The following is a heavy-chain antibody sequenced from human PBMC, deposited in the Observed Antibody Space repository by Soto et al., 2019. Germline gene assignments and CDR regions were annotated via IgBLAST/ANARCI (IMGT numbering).Heavy chain of an antibody. Sequence: QVQLVQSGTEVKKPGASVKVSCRASGYTFVSYGISWVRQAPGQGLEWMGWISGYNGNTNYAQKLQGRVTMATDTSTNTAYMELRSLVSDDTAVDYCARAYCSGGDCYSDFYYWGQGTLVTVSS. CDR1: GYTFVSYG. V-gene: IGHV1-18*01. CDR2: ISGYNGNT. CDR3: ARAYCSGGDCYSDFYY. D-gene: IGHD2-15*01. J-gene: IGHJ4*02.